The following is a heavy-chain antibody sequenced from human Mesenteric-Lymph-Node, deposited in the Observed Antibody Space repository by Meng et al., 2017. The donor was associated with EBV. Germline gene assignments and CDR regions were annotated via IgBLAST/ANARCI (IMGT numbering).Heavy chain of an antibody. CDR2: IIPLLGFT. D-gene: IGHD2-21*01. CDR3: ALMVIAQNWFNP. Sequence: LVQSGAGVKQAGSSVKVSCKASGGPFSSYAISWVRQAPGQGLEWMGGIIPLLGFTNYAQNVQDRVTITADEAASTAYMEMTSLRSEDTAVYYCALMVIAQNWFNPWGQGTLVTVSS. CDR1: GGPFSSYA. J-gene: IGHJ5*02. V-gene: IGHV1-69*01.